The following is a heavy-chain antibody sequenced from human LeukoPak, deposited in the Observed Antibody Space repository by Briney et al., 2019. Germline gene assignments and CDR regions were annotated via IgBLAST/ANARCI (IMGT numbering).Heavy chain of an antibody. D-gene: IGHD6-13*01. V-gene: IGHV3-23*01. CDR2: ISGSGGST. CDR1: GFTFSSYA. Sequence: GGSLRLSCAASGFTFSSYAMSWVRQAPGKGLEWVSAISGSGGSTYYADSVKGRFTISRDNSKNTLYLQMNSLRAEDTAVYYCATSLGYSSSWYSFQYYYYYMDVWGKGTTVTVSS. CDR3: ATSLGYSSSWYSFQYYYYYMDV. J-gene: IGHJ6*03.